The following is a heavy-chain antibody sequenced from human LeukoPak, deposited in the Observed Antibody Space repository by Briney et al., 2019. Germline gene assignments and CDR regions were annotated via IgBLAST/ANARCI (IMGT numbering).Heavy chain of an antibody. V-gene: IGHV3-23*01. CDR1: GFTFSTYA. CDR2: IFGNGDGA. J-gene: IGHJ4*02. D-gene: IGHD3-3*01. CDR3: AKDRIPDGFYSIDS. Sequence: GGSLRLSCTGSGFTFSTYAMNWVRQAPGKGLEWDAVIFGNGDGANHADSVKGRFTISRDNSKNTLYLQMNSLRAEDTAVYYCAKDRIPDGFYSIDSWGQGALVTVSS.